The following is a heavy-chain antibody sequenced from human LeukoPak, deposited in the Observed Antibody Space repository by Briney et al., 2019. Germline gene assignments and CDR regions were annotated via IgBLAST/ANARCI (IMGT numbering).Heavy chain of an antibody. CDR2: INHSGST. D-gene: IGHD3-10*01. CDR3: ARVRWYYGSGSTCWFDP. J-gene: IGHJ5*02. CDR1: GGSFSGYY. V-gene: IGHV4-34*01. Sequence: SETLSLTCAVYGGSFSGYYWSWIRQPPGKGLEWIGEINHSGSTNYNPSLKSRVTISVDTSKNQFSLKLSSVSAADTAVYYCARVRWYYGSGSTCWFDPWGQGTLVTVSS.